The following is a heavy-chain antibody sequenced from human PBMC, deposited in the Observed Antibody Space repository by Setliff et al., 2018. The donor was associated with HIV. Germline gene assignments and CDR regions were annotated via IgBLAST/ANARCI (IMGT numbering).Heavy chain of an antibody. J-gene: IGHJ3*02. CDR1: GGTSSTHA. CDR2: IISILDIT. V-gene: IGHV1-69*10. D-gene: IGHD3-10*01. Sequence: SVKVSCKAPGGTSSTHAMNWVRQAPGQGLEWMGQIISILDITTYAQQLQGRVTITADESTSTFYMELSSLRSADTAVYYCAGPRGDEAFDIWGQGTKVTVSS. CDR3: AGPRGDEAFDI.